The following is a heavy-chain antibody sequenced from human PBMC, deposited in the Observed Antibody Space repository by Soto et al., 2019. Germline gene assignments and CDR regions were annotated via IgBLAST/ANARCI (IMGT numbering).Heavy chain of an antibody. CDR3: ARVGMGQLDNYYYYGMDV. J-gene: IGHJ6*02. CDR2: KYYRSKWYN. CDR1: GDSVSSNSAA. Sequence: SQTHSLTCAISGDSVSSNSAAWNWIRQSPSRGLEWLGRKYYRSKWYNDYAVSVKSRITINTDTSKKKFSLQLNSVTHEDTAVYYCARVGMGQLDNYYYYGMDVWGHGTTVNVS. V-gene: IGHV6-1*01. D-gene: IGHD6-6*01.